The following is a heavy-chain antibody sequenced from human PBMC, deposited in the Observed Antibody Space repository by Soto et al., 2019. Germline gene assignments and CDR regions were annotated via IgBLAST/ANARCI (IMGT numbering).Heavy chain of an antibody. J-gene: IGHJ6*02. V-gene: IGHV3-7*01. Sequence: PGGSLRLSCAASGFTFSSYWMSWVRQAPGKGLEWVANIKQDGSEKYYVDSVKGRFTISRDNAKNSLYLQMNSLRAEDTAVYYCARDKDLGYYGMDVWGQGTTVTVSS. CDR1: GFTFSSYW. CDR3: ARDKDLGYYGMDV. CDR2: IKQDGSEK.